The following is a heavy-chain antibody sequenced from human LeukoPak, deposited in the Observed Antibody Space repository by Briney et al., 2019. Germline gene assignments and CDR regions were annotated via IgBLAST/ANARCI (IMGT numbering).Heavy chain of an antibody. D-gene: IGHD3-10*01. Sequence: GGSLTLSCSASGFTFSSYAMHWARQAPGKGLEYVSAISGNGGSTYYADSVKGRFTISRDNSKNTLYLQMSSLRAEDTAVYYCVKMVIYYYGSGSYSDYWGQGTLVTVSS. J-gene: IGHJ4*02. V-gene: IGHV3-64D*06. CDR2: ISGNGGST. CDR1: GFTFSSYA. CDR3: VKMVIYYYGSGSYSDY.